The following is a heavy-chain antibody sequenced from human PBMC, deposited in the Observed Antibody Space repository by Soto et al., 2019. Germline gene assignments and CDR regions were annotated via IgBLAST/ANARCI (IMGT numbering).Heavy chain of an antibody. V-gene: IGHV3-23*01. D-gene: IGHD4-17*01. CDR1: GFIFSTYA. CDR3: AHPRGYGVFDAVDI. Sequence: HPGGSLRLSCAASGFIFSTYAMNWVRQAPGKGLEWVSAISNSGDSAYYAESVRGRFTISRDNSINTLYLQMRSLRPEDTAVYYCAHPRGYGVFDAVDIWGQGTMVTVSS. CDR2: ISNSGDSA. J-gene: IGHJ3*02.